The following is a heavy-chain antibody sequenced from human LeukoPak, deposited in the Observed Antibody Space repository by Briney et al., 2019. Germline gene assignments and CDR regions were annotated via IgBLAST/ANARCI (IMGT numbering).Heavy chain of an antibody. CDR1: GFTFSSYW. CDR3: SRHSTPASLDY. V-gene: IGHV3-7*03. CDR2: IKQDGSEK. D-gene: IGHD2-15*01. J-gene: IGHJ4*02. Sequence: GGSLRLSCAASGFTFSSYWMSWVRQAPGKGLEWVANIKQDGSEKYYVDSVKGRFTISRDNAKNSLYLQMNSLTTEDTAVYYCSRHSTPASLDYWGQGVLVTVSS.